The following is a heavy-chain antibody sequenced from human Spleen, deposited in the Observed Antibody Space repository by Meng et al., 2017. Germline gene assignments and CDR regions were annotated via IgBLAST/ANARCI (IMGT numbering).Heavy chain of an antibody. D-gene: IGHD1-26*01. CDR1: GFTFSDAW. CDR2: IKSRGSGGTR. CDR3: THSGTVFGHYGS. Sequence: GESLKISCAASGFTFSDAWLNWVRQAPGKGLEWVGRIKSRGSGGTRDYAAPVKGRFTISRDDSKNMMYLQMNSIKIEDAAVYFCTHSGTVFGHYGSWGQGTLVTVSS. V-gene: IGHV3-15*01. J-gene: IGHJ4*02.